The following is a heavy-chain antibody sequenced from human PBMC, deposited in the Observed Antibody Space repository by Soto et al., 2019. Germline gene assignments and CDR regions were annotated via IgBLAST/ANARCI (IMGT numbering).Heavy chain of an antibody. D-gene: IGHD3-9*01. CDR2: LHHRGST. J-gene: IGHJ5*02. Sequence: PSETLSLTCDVSGGSLIRSNWRIWVRQTPGKGTERIGELHHRGSTNYNPSLKSQVTISADKSKTQFFLNLSSFTAADSAMYYCTRRGGGGSGVFLIGWLKPWGQGPQVTVSS. V-gene: IGHV4-4*02. CDR3: TRRGGGGSGVFLIGWLKP. CDR1: GGSLIRSNW.